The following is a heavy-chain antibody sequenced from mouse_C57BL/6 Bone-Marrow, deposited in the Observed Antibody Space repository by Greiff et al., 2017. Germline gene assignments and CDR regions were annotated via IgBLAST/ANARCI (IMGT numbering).Heavy chain of an antibody. CDR3: TTPDYDYSYAMDY. CDR2: IDPEDGDT. D-gene: IGHD2-4*01. J-gene: IGHJ4*01. CDR1: GFNIKDYY. Sequence: VQLQQSGAELVRPGASVKLSCTASGFNIKDYYMHWVKQRPEQGLEWIGRIDPEDGDTEYAPKFQGKATMTADTSSNTAYLQLSSLTSEDTAVYYCTTPDYDYSYAMDYWCQGTSVTVSS. V-gene: IGHV14-1*01.